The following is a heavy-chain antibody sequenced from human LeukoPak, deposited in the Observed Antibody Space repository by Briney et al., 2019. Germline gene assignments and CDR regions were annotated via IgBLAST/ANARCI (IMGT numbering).Heavy chain of an antibody. J-gene: IGHJ4*02. V-gene: IGHV3-74*01. Sequence: PGGSLRLSCAASGFTFSGYWMHWVRQAPGKGLVWVSHINGDGSTTSYADSVKGRFTISRDNAKNTVYLQMNSLRAEDTAVYYCARDWARGTGIPHPFDYWGQGTLVTVSS. CDR2: INGDGSTT. CDR1: GFTFSGYW. CDR3: ARDWARGTGIPHPFDY. D-gene: IGHD1-1*01.